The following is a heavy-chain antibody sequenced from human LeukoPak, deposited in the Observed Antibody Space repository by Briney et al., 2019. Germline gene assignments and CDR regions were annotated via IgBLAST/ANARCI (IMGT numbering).Heavy chain of an antibody. Sequence: GGSLRLSRAASGFTFSSYWMHWVRQAPGKGLVWVSRINSDGSSTSYADSVKGRFTISRDNAKNTLYLQMNSLRAEDTAVYYCARVISGWTLKDYWGQGTLVTVSS. CDR3: ARVISGWTLKDY. V-gene: IGHV3-74*01. CDR1: GFTFSSYW. CDR2: INSDGSST. J-gene: IGHJ4*02. D-gene: IGHD6-19*01.